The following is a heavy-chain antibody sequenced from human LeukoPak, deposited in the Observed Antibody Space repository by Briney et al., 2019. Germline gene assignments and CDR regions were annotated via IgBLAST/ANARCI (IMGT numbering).Heavy chain of an antibody. Sequence: ASVRVSCKASGYIFNTYGINWVRQAPGRGLEGMGRISTYSENTNYAQDFEGRVTITRDTSTSTAYMEVRSLKSDDTAVYYCARDSTTVVTMSGLRSPVEYWGQGTLVTVSS. D-gene: IGHD4-23*01. CDR1: GYIFNTYG. J-gene: IGHJ4*02. V-gene: IGHV1-18*01. CDR3: ARDSTTVVTMSGLRSPVEY. CDR2: ISTYSENT.